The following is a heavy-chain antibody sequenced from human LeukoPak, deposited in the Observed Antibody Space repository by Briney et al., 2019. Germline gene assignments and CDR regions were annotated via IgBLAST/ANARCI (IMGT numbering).Heavy chain of an antibody. CDR1: GFTFSSYA. CDR3: ARIFYDSSGYYYDY. CDR2: ITSSGCST. J-gene: IGHJ4*02. V-gene: IGHV3-64*02. D-gene: IGHD3-22*01. Sequence: PGGSLRLSCAASGFTFSSYAMHWVRQAPGKGLEYVSAITSSGCSTFYADSVKGRFTISRDNSKNTLYLQMGSLRAEDMAVYYCARIFYDSSGYYYDYWGQGTLVTVSS.